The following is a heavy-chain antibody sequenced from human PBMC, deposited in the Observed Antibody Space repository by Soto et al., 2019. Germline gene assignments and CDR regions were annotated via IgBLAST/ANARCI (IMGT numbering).Heavy chain of an antibody. CDR1: GGTFSSYA. Sequence: SVKVSCKASGGTFSSYAISWVRQAPGQGLEWMGGIIPIFGTANYAQKFQGRVTITADESTSTAYMELSSLRSEDTAVYYCASPSSSSSRGYYYGMDVWGQGTTVPVSS. J-gene: IGHJ6*02. V-gene: IGHV1-69*13. CDR3: ASPSSSSSRGYYYGMDV. CDR2: IIPIFGTA. D-gene: IGHD6-6*01.